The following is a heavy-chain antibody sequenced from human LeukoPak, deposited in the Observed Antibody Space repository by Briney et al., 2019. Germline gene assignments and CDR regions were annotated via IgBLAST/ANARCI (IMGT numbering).Heavy chain of an antibody. CDR3: ARARGPLGSSDY. CDR1: GGSISSYY. V-gene: IGHV4-59*01. D-gene: IGHD3-10*01. Sequence: SETLSLTCTVSGGSISSYYWSWIRQPPGKGLEWIGYIYYSGSTNYNPSLKSRVTISVDTSKNQFSLKLSPVTAADTAVYYCARARGPLGSSDYWGQGTLVTVSS. CDR2: IYYSGST. J-gene: IGHJ4*02.